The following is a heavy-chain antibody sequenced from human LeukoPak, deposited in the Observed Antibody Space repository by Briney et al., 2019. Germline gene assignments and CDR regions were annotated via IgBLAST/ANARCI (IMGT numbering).Heavy chain of an antibody. CDR2: ISAYNGNT. J-gene: IGHJ6*01. D-gene: IGHD2-15*01. CDR1: GYTFTSYG. CDR3: ARAGIVVVVAAPVLPYYYYGMDV. V-gene: IGHV1-18*01. Sequence: ASVKVSCKASGYTFTSYGISWVRQAPGQGLEWMGWISAYNGNTNYAQKLQGRVTMTTDTSTSTAYIELRSLRSDDTAVYYCARAGIVVVVAAPVLPYYYYGMDVWGQRTTVTVSS.